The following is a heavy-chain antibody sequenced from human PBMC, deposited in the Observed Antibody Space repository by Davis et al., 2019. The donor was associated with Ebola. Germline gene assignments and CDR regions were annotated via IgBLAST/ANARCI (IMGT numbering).Heavy chain of an antibody. Sequence: GESLKISCAASGFTFSSYAMSWVRQAPGKGLEWVSAISGSGGSTYYADSVKGRFTISRDNSKNTLCLQMNSLRAEDTAVYYCARPLSFQGPNAFDIWGQGTMVTVSS. CDR3: ARPLSFQGPNAFDI. V-gene: IGHV3-23*01. CDR2: ISGSGGST. J-gene: IGHJ3*02. CDR1: GFTFSSYA. D-gene: IGHD2/OR15-2a*01.